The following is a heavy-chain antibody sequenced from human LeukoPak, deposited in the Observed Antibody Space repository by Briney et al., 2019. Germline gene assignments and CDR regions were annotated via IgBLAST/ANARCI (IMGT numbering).Heavy chain of an antibody. CDR2: IIPILGIA. D-gene: IGHD4-23*01. CDR1: GGTFSSYA. Sequence: ASVKVSCKASGGTFSSYAISWVRQAPGQGLEWMGRIIPILGIANYAQKFQGRVTITADKSTSTAYMELSSLRSEDTAVYYCARDPPGDGGNSFYYYYGMDVWGQGTTVTVSS. CDR3: ARDPPGDGGNSFYYYYGMDV. J-gene: IGHJ6*02. V-gene: IGHV1-69*04.